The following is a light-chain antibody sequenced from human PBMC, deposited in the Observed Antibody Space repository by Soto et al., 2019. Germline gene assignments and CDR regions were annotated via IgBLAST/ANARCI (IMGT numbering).Light chain of an antibody. CDR3: QSYDSSLSGDV. V-gene: IGLV1-40*01. J-gene: IGLJ1*01. CDR2: GNS. Sequence: QSVLTQPPSVSGAPGQRVTISCTGSSSNIGAVYDVHWYQQYPGTAPKLLIYGNSTRPSGVPDRFSGSKSGTSASLAISGLQAEDEADYYCQSYDSSLSGDVFGTGTKVTVL. CDR1: SSNIGAVYD.